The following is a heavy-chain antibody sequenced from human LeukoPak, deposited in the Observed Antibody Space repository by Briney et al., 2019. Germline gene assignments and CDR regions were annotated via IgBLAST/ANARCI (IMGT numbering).Heavy chain of an antibody. D-gene: IGHD2-2*01. CDR3: ARQSGYCSSIRCHNPFDY. CDR2: IYPGDSDT. V-gene: IGHV5-51*01. Sequence: GESLKTSCKGSGYSFTSYWIGWVRQMPGKGLEWMGIIYPGDSDTKYSPSFQGQVTISADKSNSTAYLQWSSLKASDTAMYYCARQSGYCSSIRCHNPFDYWGQGTLVTVSS. J-gene: IGHJ4*02. CDR1: GYSFTSYW.